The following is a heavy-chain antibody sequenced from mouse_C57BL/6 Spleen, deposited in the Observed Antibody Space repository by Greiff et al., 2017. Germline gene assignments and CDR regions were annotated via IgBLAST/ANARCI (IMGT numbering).Heavy chain of an antibody. Sequence: QVQLQQSGPELVKPGASVKISCKASGYAFSSSWMNWVKQRPGKGLEWIGRIYPGDGDTNYNGKFKGKATLTADKSSSTAYMPLSSLTSEDSAVYFCAQQLRSAMDYWGQGTSVTVSS. CDR2: IYPGDGDT. V-gene: IGHV1-82*01. J-gene: IGHJ4*01. D-gene: IGHD3-2*02. CDR1: GYAFSSSW. CDR3: AQQLRSAMDY.